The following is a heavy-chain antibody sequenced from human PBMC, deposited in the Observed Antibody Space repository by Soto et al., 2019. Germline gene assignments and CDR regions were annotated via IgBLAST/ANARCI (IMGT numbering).Heavy chain of an antibody. V-gene: IGHV4-34*01. J-gene: IGHJ5*02. D-gene: IGHD6-25*01. CDR1: GGSFSGYY. Sequence: QVQLQQWGAGLLKPSETLSLTCAVYGGSFSGYYWSWIRQPPGKGLEWIGEINHSGSTNYNPSLKSRVTMSVDTSKNQFSLKLSSVTAADPAVYYCARRSAAGPWGQGTLVTVSS. CDR2: INHSGST. CDR3: ARRSAAGP.